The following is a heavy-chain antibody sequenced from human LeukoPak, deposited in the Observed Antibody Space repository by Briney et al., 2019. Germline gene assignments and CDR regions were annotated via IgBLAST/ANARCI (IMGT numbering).Heavy chain of an antibody. D-gene: IGHD5-18*01. V-gene: IGHV1-18*01. J-gene: IGHJ4*02. CDR2: ISAYNGNT. CDR3: ARGSGYSYVHTPLDY. Sequence: ASVKVSCKASGYTFTSYGIIWVRQAPGQGLEWMGWISAYNGNTNYAQKLQGRVTMTTDTSTSTAYMELRSLRSDDTAVYYCARGSGYSYVHTPLDYWGQGTLVTVSS. CDR1: GYTFTSYG.